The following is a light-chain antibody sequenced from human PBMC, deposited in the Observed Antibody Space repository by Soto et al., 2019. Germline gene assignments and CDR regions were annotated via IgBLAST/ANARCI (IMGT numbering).Light chain of an antibody. CDR1: RTVLYNSNNKNY. V-gene: IGKV4-1*01. Sequence: DFVMTQSPDSLAVSLGERATINCKSSRTVLYNSNNKNYLAWYQLKPGQPPKLLISWASTRESGVPDRFSGSGSGTDFTLTISSLQAEDVAIYYCQQYYDTLFTFGTGTKVEIK. J-gene: IGKJ3*01. CDR3: QQYYDTLFT. CDR2: WAS.